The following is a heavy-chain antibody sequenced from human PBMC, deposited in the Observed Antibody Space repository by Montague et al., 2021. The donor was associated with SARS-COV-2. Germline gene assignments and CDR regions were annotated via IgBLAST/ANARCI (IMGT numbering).Heavy chain of an antibody. CDR3: ARGSSGWHDCIDY. CDR1: GFTFSAYT. Sequence: SLSLSLAASGFTFSAYTMNWVRQAPGKGLEWVSSIGGSSSFRDYTDSVKGRFTITRDNANNSLFLEMDSLSAEDTAVYYCARGSSGWHDCIDYWGQGSLVTVSS. V-gene: IGHV3-21*01. J-gene: IGHJ4*02. D-gene: IGHD6-19*01. CDR2: IGGSSSFR.